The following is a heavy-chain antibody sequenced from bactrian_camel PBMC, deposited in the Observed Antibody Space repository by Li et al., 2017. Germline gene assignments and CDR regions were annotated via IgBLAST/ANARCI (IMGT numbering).Heavy chain of an antibody. CDR1: GFTFSSYG. J-gene: IGHJ7*01. V-gene: IGHV3S7*01. Sequence: HVQLVESGGGLVQPGGSLRLSCSASGFTFSSYGMSWVRQAPGKGLEWVSNIYSDGSSTYYADSVKGRVTISRDNAKNTLYLQLNSLQTDDTATYYCTKDKGPYGGSSYGLDYWGKGTQVTVS. D-gene: IGHD6*01. CDR2: IYSDGSST.